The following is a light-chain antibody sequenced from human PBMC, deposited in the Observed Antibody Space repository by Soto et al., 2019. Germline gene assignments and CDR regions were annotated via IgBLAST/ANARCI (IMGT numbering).Light chain of an antibody. J-gene: IGKJ4*01. V-gene: IGKV1-5*03. CDR1: QSISSW. CDR2: KAS. CDR3: QQYNSSP. Sequence: DIQMTQSPSTLSASVGDRVTITCRASQSISSWLAWYQQKPGKAPKLLIYKASSLESGVPSRFSGSGSGTEFTLTISSLQPDDFATYYCQQYNSSPFGGGTKVAIK.